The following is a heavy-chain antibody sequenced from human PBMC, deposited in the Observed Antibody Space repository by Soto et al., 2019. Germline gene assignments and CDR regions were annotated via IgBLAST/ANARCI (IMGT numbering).Heavy chain of an antibody. J-gene: IGHJ3*02. V-gene: IGHV1-69*01. CDR1: GGTFSSYA. CDR3: ASYFAYCGGDCMGDAFDI. CDR2: IIPIFGTA. D-gene: IGHD2-21*02. Sequence: QVQLVQSGAEVKKPGSSVKVSCKASGGTFSSYAISWVRQAPGQGLEWMGGIIPIFGTANYAQKFQGRVTITADESTGTAYMELSSLRSEDTAVYYCASYFAYCGGDCMGDAFDIWGQVTMVTVSS.